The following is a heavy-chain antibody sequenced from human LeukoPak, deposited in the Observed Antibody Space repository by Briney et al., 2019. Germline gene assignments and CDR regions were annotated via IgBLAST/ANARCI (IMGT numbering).Heavy chain of an antibody. CDR1: GGTFISYA. J-gene: IGHJ4*02. V-gene: IGHV1-69*13. D-gene: IGHD3-16*01. CDR2: IIPIFGTA. CDR3: ARVGSGGTYDY. Sequence: GASVKVSCKDSGGTFISYAISWVRQAPGQGLEWMGGIIPIFGTANYAQKFQGRVTITADESTSTAYMELRSLRSDDTAVYYCARVGSGGTYDYWGQGTLVTVSS.